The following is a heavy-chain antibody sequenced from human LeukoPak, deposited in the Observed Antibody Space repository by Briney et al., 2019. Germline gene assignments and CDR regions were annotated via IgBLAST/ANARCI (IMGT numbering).Heavy chain of an antibody. CDR3: AADRHYYDSSGYYPIPGY. V-gene: IGHV3-7*05. J-gene: IGHJ4*02. Sequence: GGSLRLSCAASGFTFSSYWMSWVRQAPGEGLEWVANIKQDGTEKYYMDSVKGRFSISRDNAKNSLYLQMNALRAEDTAVYYCAADRHYYDSSGYYPIPGYWGQGTLVTVSS. CDR1: GFTFSSYW. D-gene: IGHD3-22*01. CDR2: IKQDGTEK.